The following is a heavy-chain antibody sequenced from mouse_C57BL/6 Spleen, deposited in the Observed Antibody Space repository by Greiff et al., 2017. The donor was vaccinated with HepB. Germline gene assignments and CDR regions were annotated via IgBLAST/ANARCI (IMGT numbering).Heavy chain of an antibody. CDR1: GFNIKDDY. V-gene: IGHV14-4*01. CDR3: TTSNAYAMDY. Sequence: DVKLQESGAELVRPGASVKLSCTASGFNIKDDYMHWVKQRPEQGLEWIGWIDPENGDTEYASKFQGKATITADTSSNTAYLQLSSLTSEDTAVYYCTTSNAYAMDYWGQGTSVTVSS. CDR2: IDPENGDT. D-gene: IGHD2-5*01. J-gene: IGHJ4*01.